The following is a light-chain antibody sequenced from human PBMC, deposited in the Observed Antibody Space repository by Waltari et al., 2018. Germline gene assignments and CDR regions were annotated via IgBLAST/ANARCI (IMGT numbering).Light chain of an antibody. CDR3: SSYTSSSIPWV. CDR2: EVS. J-gene: IGLJ3*02. CDR1: SSDVGGYNY. V-gene: IGLV2-14*01. Sequence: QSALTQPASVSGSPGQSITISCTGTSSDVGGYNYVSWYQQHPGKAPKLMIYEVSNRPSGVSNRCSGSKSGNTASLTISGLQAEDEADYYCSSYTSSSIPWVFGGGTKLTVL.